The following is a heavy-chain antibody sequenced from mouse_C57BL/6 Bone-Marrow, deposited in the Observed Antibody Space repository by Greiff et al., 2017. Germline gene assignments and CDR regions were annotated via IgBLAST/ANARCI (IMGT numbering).Heavy chain of an antibody. CDR3: ASGSTRYFDV. V-gene: IGHV1-81*01. CDR1: GYTFTSYG. J-gene: IGHJ1*03. D-gene: IGHD1-1*01. Sequence: QVQLQQSGAELARPGASVKLSCKASGYTFTSYGISWVKQSTGQGLEWIGEIYPKSGNTYYNEKFKGKATLTADKSSSTAYMELRSLTSEDSAVYFCASGSTRYFDVWGTGTTVTVSS. CDR2: IYPKSGNT.